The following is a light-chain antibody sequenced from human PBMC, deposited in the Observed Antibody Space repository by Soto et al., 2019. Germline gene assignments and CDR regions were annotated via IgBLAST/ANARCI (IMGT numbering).Light chain of an antibody. V-gene: IGKV1-39*01. J-gene: IGKJ1*01. Sequence: DIQMTQSPSSLSASVGDRVTITCRASQSISSYLNCYQQKPGKAPKLLIYAASSLQSGVPSRFSGSGSGTDFTLTISSLQPEDFATYYCQQSYSTPWTFRQGTKVDIK. CDR3: QQSYSTPWT. CDR1: QSISSY. CDR2: AAS.